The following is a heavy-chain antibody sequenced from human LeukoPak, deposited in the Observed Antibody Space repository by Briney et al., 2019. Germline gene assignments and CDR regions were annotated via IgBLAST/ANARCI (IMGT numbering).Heavy chain of an antibody. V-gene: IGHV3-43*01. CDR3: AKEGKGGYDSTGYFDS. D-gene: IGHD3-22*01. CDR2: IDWDSSST. J-gene: IGHJ4*02. Sequence: GGSLRLSCAASGFTFDDYTLHWVRQPPGKGLEWVSLIDWDSSSTYYADSVRGGFTTSRDNSKNSLYLQMNSLTTEDTALYYCAKEGKGGYDSTGYFDSWGQGTLVTVSS. CDR1: GFTFDDYT.